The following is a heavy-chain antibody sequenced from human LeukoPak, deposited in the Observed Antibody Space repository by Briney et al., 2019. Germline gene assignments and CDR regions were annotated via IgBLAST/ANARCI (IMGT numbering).Heavy chain of an antibody. CDR2: IYYSGSS. D-gene: IGHD3-3*01. V-gene: IGHV4-39*07. CDR1: GGSISSSSYY. J-gene: IGHJ4*02. Sequence: SETLSLTCTVSGGSISSSSYYWGWIRQPPGKGLEWIGSIYYSGSSYYNPSLKSRVTISVDTSKNQFSLKLSSVTAADTAVYYCARGSTRYYDFWSGYAFDYWGQGTLVTVSS. CDR3: ARGSTRYYDFWSGYAFDY.